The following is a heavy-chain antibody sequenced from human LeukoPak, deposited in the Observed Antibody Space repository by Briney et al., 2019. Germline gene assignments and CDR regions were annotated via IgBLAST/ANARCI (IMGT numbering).Heavy chain of an antibody. CDR1: GGSISSYY. D-gene: IGHD4-11*01. CDR3: ARGYSNYYYYMDV. V-gene: IGHV4-59*01. J-gene: IGHJ6*03. CDR2: ISYSGST. Sequence: PSETLSLTCSVSGGSISSYYWSWLRQPPGKGLEWIGYISYSGSTNYNPSLKSRVTISVDTSKNQFSLKLSSVTAADTAVYYCARGYSNYYYYMDVWGKGTTVTVSS.